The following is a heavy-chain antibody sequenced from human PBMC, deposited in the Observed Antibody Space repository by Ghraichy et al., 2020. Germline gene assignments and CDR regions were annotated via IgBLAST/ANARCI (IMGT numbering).Heavy chain of an antibody. V-gene: IGHV3-23*01. J-gene: IGHJ4*02. CDR1: GFKFSTFG. CDR3: AKGFCDTATCLPFDS. D-gene: IGHD2-2*01. CDR2: ISDDGETT. Sequence: GGSLRLSCVASGFKFSTFGMGWVRRAPGRGLEWVSSISDDGETTFYADTVRGRFTISRDNSRKRLSLQMNSLRAEDAAVYYCAKGFCDTATCLPFDSWGQGTLVNVS.